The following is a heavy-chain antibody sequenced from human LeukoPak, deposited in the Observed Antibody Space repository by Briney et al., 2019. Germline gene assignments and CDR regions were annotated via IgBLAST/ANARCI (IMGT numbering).Heavy chain of an antibody. J-gene: IGHJ3*02. CDR3: AREKDTGSNHAKIRYDI. CDR1: GFTFSSYW. V-gene: IGHV3-7*03. Sequence: GGSLRLSCAASGFTFSSYWMSWVRQAPGKGLEWVANIKQDGSEKYYVDSVKGRFTISRDNAKNSLYLQMNSLRAEDTAVYYCAREKDTGSNHAKIRYDIWGQGTMVTVSS. CDR2: IKQDGSEK. D-gene: IGHD1-26*01.